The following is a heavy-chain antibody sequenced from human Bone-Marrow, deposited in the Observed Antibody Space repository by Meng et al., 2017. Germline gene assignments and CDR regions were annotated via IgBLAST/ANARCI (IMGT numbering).Heavy chain of an antibody. V-gene: IGHV3-20*04. CDR3: ARLPSHLKDAFDI. CDR2: INWNGGTT. J-gene: IGHJ3*02. CDR1: GFTFDDYG. Sequence: GESLKISCAASGFTFDDYGMSWVRQAPGKGLEWVSGINWNGGTTGYADSVKGRFTISRDTAKNSLYLQMNSLRAEDTALYYCARLPSHLKDAFDIWGQGTMVTVSS.